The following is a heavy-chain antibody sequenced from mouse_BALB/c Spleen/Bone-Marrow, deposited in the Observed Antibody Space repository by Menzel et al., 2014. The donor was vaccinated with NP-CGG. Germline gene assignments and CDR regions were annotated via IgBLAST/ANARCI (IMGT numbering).Heavy chain of an antibody. CDR3: ARFPMDY. V-gene: IGHV7-3*02. CDR1: GFTFXDYY. CDR2: IRNKAYGYTT. J-gene: IGHJ4*01. Sequence: EVKVEESGGGLVQPGGSLRLSCTTSGFTFXDYYMSWVRQPPGKALEWLAFIRNKAYGYTTEYSASVRGRFTISRDNSQSILYLQMNTLRAEDSATYYCARFPMDYWGQGTSVTVSS.